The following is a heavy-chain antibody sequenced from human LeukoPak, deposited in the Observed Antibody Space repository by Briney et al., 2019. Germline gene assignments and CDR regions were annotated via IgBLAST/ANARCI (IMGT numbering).Heavy chain of an antibody. D-gene: IGHD6-19*01. CDR2: IYSGSST. V-gene: IGHV3-53*01. CDR1: GFTVSSNY. CDR3: ARDRTHSSGWFGYYMDI. J-gene: IGHJ6*03. Sequence: GGSLRLSCAASGFTVSSNYMSWVRQAPGKGLEWVSVIYSGSSTYYADSVKGRFTISRDNSKNTLYLQMNSLRAEDTAVYYCARDRTHSSGWFGYYMDIWGKGTTVTVSS.